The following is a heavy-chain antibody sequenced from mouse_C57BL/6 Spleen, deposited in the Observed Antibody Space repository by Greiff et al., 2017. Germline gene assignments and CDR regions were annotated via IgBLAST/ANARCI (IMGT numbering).Heavy chain of an antibody. Sequence: EVQLQQSGPELVKPGASVKIPCKASGYTFTDYNMDWVKQSHGKSLEWIGDINPNNGGTIYNQKFKGKDTLTVDKSSSTAYMELRSLTSEDTAVYYCARRGDDGYPYYFDYWGQGTTLTVSS. CDR3: ARRGDDGYPYYFDY. CDR1: GYTFTDYN. D-gene: IGHD2-3*01. J-gene: IGHJ2*01. V-gene: IGHV1-18*01. CDR2: INPNNGGT.